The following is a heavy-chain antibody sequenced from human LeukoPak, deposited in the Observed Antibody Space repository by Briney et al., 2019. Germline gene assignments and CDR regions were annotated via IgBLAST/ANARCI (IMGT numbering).Heavy chain of an antibody. Sequence: SVTVSCKASGGTFSSYAISWVRQAPGQGLEWMGGIIPIFGTANYAQKFQGRVTITADKSTSTAYMELSSLRSEDTAVYYCARDRGYSYGFFDYWGQGTLVTVSS. J-gene: IGHJ4*02. D-gene: IGHD5-18*01. V-gene: IGHV1-69*06. CDR1: GGTFSSYA. CDR3: ARDRGYSYGFFDY. CDR2: IIPIFGTA.